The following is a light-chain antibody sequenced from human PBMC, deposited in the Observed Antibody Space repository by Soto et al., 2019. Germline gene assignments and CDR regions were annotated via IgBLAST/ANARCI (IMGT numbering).Light chain of an antibody. CDR3: QQYGSSHT. J-gene: IGKJ5*01. V-gene: IGKV3-20*01. CDR2: GAS. CDR1: QSVSSSY. Sequence: EIVLTQAPCTLSWSPGERATLSCRASQSVSSSYLAWYQQKPGQAPRLLIYGASSRATGIPDRFSGSGAGAYFNLTISRLEPADFGVYYCQQYGSSHTFGQGTRLE.